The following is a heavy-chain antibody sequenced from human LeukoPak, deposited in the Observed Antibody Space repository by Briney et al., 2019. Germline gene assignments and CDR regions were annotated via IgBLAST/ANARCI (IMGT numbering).Heavy chain of an antibody. J-gene: IGHJ3*02. CDR3: AREGYDSSGYYMRDAFDI. V-gene: IGHV3-30*02. D-gene: IGHD3-22*01. Sequence: GGSLRLSCAGSGFSFSSYGMHWVRQAPGKGLEWMAFIRSDGSNKYYADSVKGRFTISRDNSKNTLYLQMNSLRAEDTAVYYCAREGYDSSGYYMRDAFDIWGQGTMVTVSS. CDR2: IRSDGSNK. CDR1: GFSFSSYG.